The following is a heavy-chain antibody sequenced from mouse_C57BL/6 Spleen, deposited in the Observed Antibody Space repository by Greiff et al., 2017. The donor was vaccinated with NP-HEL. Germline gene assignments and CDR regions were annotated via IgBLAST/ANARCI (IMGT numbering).Heavy chain of an antibody. V-gene: IGHV1-81*01. CDR3: ARAGAITTVVAYYFDY. Sequence: QVQLKESGAELARPGASVKLSCKASGYTFTSYGISWVKQRTGQGLEWIGEIYPRSGNTYYNEKFKGKATLTADKSSSTAYMELRSLTSEDSAVYFCARAGAITTVVAYYFDYWGQGTTLTVSS. CDR2: IYPRSGNT. J-gene: IGHJ2*01. CDR1: GYTFTSYG. D-gene: IGHD1-1*01.